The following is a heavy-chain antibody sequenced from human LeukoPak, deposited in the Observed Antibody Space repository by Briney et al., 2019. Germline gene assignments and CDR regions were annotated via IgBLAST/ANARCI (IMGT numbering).Heavy chain of an antibody. V-gene: IGHV3-66*01. CDR3: ARDMGDASDI. D-gene: IGHD3-10*01. J-gene: IGHJ3*02. CDR2: LYSDGTT. Sequence: GGSLRLSCAASGFTVGDSYMGWVRQAPGKGLEWVSILYSDGTTYYTDSVKGRFTISRDTSKNTLFLQMDTLRAEDTALYYCARDMGDASDIWGQGTMVTVSS. CDR1: GFTVGDSY.